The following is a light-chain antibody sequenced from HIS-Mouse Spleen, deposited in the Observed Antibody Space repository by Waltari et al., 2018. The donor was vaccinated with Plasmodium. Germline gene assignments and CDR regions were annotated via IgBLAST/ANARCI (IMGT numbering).Light chain of an antibody. CDR3: NSRDSSGNHQV. CDR1: SLRSYY. V-gene: IGLV3-19*01. Sequence: SSELTPDPAVSVALGQTVRIPCQGDSLRSYYASWYQQKPGQAPVLVIYGKNNRPSGIPDRFSGSSSGNTASLTITGAQAEDEADYYCNSRDSSGNHQVFGGGTKLTVL. J-gene: IGLJ3*02. CDR2: GKN.